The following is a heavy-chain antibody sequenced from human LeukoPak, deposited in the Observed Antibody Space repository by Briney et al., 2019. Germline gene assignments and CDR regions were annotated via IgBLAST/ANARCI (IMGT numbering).Heavy chain of an antibody. D-gene: IGHD5-24*01. CDR1: GFTVTHCA. CDR3: YCRDDLPA. CDR2: VDANGRTT. J-gene: IGHJ5*02. V-gene: IGHV3-64D*06. Sequence: GGSLRLSCSASGFTVTHCAMHWVRQAPGKGLEYVSAVDANGRTTYYADSEKGRFTISRDDSKNTLYLHMSSLRPEDTAIYYCYCRDDLPAWGQGTLVTISS.